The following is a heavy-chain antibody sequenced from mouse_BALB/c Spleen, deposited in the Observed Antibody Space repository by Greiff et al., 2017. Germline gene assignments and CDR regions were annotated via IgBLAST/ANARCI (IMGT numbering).Heavy chain of an antibody. CDR2: ISYSGST. J-gene: IGHJ4*01. Sequence: VQLKESGPGLVKPSQSLSLTCTVTGYSITSDYAWNWIRQFPGNKLEWMGYISYSGSTSYNPSLKSRISITRDTSKNQFFLQLNSVTTEDTATYCGASLYGSSYLDYWGQGTSVTVSS. D-gene: IGHD1-1*01. CDR1: GYSITSDYA. CDR3: ASLYGSSYLDY. V-gene: IGHV3-2*02.